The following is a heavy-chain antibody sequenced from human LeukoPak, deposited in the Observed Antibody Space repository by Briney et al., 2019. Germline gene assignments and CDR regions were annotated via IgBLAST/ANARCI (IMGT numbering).Heavy chain of an antibody. Sequence: ASVKVSCKASGYTLTSYYMHWVRQAPGQGLEWMGIINPSGGSTSYAQKFQGRVTMTRDTSTSTVYMELSSLRSEDTAVYYCAREGGIRVYYYYGMDVWGQGTTVTVSS. CDR3: AREGGIRVYYYYGMDV. CDR2: INPSGGST. D-gene: IGHD3-16*01. J-gene: IGHJ6*02. CDR1: GYTLTSYY. V-gene: IGHV1-46*01.